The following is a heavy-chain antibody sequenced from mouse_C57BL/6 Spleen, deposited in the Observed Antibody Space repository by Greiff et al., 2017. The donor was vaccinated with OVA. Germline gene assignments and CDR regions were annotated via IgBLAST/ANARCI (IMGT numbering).Heavy chain of an antibody. J-gene: IGHJ3*01. CDR2: IHPNSGST. Sequence: QVQLQQSGAELVKPGASVKLSCKASGYTFTSYWMHWVKQRPGQGLEWIGMIHPNSGSTNYNEKFKSKATLTVDKSSSTAYMQLSSLTSEDSAVYYCAREDDYGFAYWGQGTLVTVSA. V-gene: IGHV1-64*01. D-gene: IGHD2-4*01. CDR1: GYTFTSYW. CDR3: AREDDYGFAY.